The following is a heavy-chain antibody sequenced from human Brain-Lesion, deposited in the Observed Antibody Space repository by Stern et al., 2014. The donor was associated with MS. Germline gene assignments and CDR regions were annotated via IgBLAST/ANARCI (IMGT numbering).Heavy chain of an antibody. J-gene: IGHJ6*02. D-gene: IGHD2-15*01. CDR3: ARYCSGGSCYFHGLDV. CDR1: GFTASSTY. Sequence: EVQLVESGGGLMQPGGSLRLSCVASGFTASSTYMGWVRQAPGKGLEWVSVLYRGGDTRYGDSVKGRFTISRDTSKNTLYLQMDSLRADDTAVYYCARYCSGGSCYFHGLDVWGQGTTVTVSS. CDR2: LYRGGDT. V-gene: IGHV3-53*01.